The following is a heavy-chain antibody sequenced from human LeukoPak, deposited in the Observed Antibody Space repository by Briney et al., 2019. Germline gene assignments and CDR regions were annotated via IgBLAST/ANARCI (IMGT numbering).Heavy chain of an antibody. J-gene: IGHJ4*02. V-gene: IGHV3-48*03. CDR3: ASSIVVVPAAIDY. CDR2: ISSSGSTI. Sequence: GGSLRLSCAASGFTFSSYEMNWVRQAPGKGLEWVSYISSSGSTIYYADSVKGRFTISRDNAKNSLYLQMNSLRAEDTAVYYCASSIVVVPAAIDYWGQGTLVTVSS. CDR1: GFTFSSYE. D-gene: IGHD2-2*01.